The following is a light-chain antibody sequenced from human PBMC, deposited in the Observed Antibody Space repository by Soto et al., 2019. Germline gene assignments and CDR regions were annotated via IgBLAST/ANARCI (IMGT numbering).Light chain of an antibody. CDR1: SSNIGAGYH. CDR3: QSYDNTLSGVI. CDR2: GNS. V-gene: IGLV1-40*01. Sequence: QSVLTQPPSVSGAPGQRVTISCTGSSSNIGAGYHVQRYHQLPGTAPTVLIFGNSNRASGVPDRFSASKSGTSASLAITGLQAEDEADYYCQSYDNTLSGVIFGGGTQLTVL. J-gene: IGLJ2*01.